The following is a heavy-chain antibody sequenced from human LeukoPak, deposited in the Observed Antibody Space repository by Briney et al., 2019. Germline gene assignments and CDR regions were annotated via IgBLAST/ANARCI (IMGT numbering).Heavy chain of an antibody. Sequence: SETLSLTCTVSGGSISSYYWNWIRQPPGKGLEWIGYIYYSGSTNYNPSLKSRVTVSVDTSKNQFSLKLSSVTAADTAVYYCARHSSGWYSDYWGQGTLVTVSS. CDR1: GGSISSYY. J-gene: IGHJ4*02. D-gene: IGHD6-19*01. CDR2: IYYSGST. CDR3: ARHSSGWYSDY. V-gene: IGHV4-59*08.